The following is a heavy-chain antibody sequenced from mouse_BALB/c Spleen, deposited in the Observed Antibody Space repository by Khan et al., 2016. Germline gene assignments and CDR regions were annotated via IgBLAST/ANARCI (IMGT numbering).Heavy chain of an antibody. V-gene: IGHV9-3*02. CDR2: INTNTGEP. CDR1: GYTFTNYG. D-gene: IGHD1-1*01. J-gene: IGHJ3*01. Sequence: QIQLVQSGPELKKPGETVKISCKASGYTFTNYGMNWVKQAPGKGLKWMGWINTNTGEPTYAEEFKGRFAFSLETSASTAYLQINNLKNEDTATYFGAEDYYGSKWFAYWGQGTLVTISA. CDR3: AEDYYGSKWFAY.